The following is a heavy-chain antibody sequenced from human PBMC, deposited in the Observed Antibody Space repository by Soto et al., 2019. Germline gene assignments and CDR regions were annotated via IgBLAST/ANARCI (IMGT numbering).Heavy chain of an antibody. CDR1: GFTFSSYA. CDR3: AKDSGPLRYFDWSDAFDI. D-gene: IGHD3-9*01. CDR2: ISGSGGST. Sequence: GGSLRLSCAASGFTFSSYAMSWVRQAPGKGLEWVSAISGSGGSTYYADSVKGRFTISRDNSKNTLYLQMNSLRAEDTAVYYCAKDSGPLRYFDWSDAFDIWGQGTMVTVS. J-gene: IGHJ3*02. V-gene: IGHV3-23*01.